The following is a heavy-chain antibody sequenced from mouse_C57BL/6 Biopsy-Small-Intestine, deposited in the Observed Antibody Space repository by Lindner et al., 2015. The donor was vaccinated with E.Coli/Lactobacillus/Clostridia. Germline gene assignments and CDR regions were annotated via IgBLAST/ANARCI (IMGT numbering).Heavy chain of an antibody. CDR2: IIPIFGTA. Sequence: SVKVSCKVSGGTFSSYAISWVRQAPGQGLEWMGGIIPIFGTANYAQKFQGRVTITADESTSTAYMELSSLRSEDTAVYYCARGRRDYVWGSYPNYYGMDVWGQGTTVTVSS. J-gene: IGHJ1*01. CDR1: GGTFSSYA. CDR3: ARGRRDYVWGSYPNYYGMDV. D-gene: IGHD1-1*01. V-gene: IGHV1-81*01.